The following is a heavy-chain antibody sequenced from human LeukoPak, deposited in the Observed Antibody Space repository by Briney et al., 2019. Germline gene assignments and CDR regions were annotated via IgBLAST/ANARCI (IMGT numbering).Heavy chain of an antibody. Sequence: GGSLRLSCAASGLPFSNDAMNWVRQPPGKGLEWVSSITDNGDATYYADSMRGRFTISRDNSKDTLYLQMTSLKVEDTAVYYCAKRGSDFRALEYWGQGTLVTVSS. CDR2: ITDNGDAT. CDR1: GLPFSNDA. J-gene: IGHJ4*02. D-gene: IGHD3-3*01. V-gene: IGHV3-23*01. CDR3: AKRGSDFRALEY.